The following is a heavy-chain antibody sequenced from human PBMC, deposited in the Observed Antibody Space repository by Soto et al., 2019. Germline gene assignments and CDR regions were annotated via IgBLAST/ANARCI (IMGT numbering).Heavy chain of an antibody. D-gene: IGHD5-12*01. V-gene: IGHV3-30-3*01. Sequence: QVQLVESGGGVVQPGRSLRLSCAASGFTFSSYAMHWVRQAPGKGLEWVAVISYDGSNKYYADAVKGRFTISRDNSKKTMYLQLNSLRAADTAVYYCARENLDGYNQSPTFDSWGQGTLVTVSS. J-gene: IGHJ4*02. CDR3: ARENLDGYNQSPTFDS. CDR1: GFTFSSYA. CDR2: ISYDGSNK.